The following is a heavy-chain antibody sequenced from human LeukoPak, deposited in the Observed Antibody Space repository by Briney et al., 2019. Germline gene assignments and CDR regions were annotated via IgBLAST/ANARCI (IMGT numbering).Heavy chain of an antibody. CDR3: ARAGRIAVAGYYYCGMDV. CDR1: GFTVSSNY. V-gene: IGHV3-53*01. D-gene: IGHD6-19*01. Sequence: PGGSLRLSCAASGFTVSSNYMRWVRQAPGKGLEWVSVIYSGGSTYYADSVKGRFTISRDNSKNTLYLQMNSLRAEDTAVYYCARAGRIAVAGYYYCGMDVWGKGTTVTVSS. CDR2: IYSGGST. J-gene: IGHJ6*04.